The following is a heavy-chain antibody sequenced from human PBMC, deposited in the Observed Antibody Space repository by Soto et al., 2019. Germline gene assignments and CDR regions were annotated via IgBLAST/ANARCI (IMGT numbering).Heavy chain of an antibody. CDR3: ARDLSSIYCNGDKCFYNMDV. Sequence: GASVKVSCKASGYTFSGYYIHWVRRAPGQGLEWMGRINPNSGGTDYAQNFQGRVTITRDTSIRTVFMELSSLTSDDTAVYYCARDLSSIYCNGDKCFYNMDVWGQGTTVTVSS. V-gene: IGHV1-2*06. J-gene: IGHJ6*02. CDR2: INPNSGGT. CDR1: GYTFSGYY. D-gene: IGHD2-15*01.